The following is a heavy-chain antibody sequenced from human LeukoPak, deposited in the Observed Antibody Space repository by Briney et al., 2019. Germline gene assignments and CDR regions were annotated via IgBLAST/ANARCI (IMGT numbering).Heavy chain of an antibody. Sequence: PSETLSLTCTVSGGSISSSSYYWGWIRQPPGKGLEWIGNIYYSGSTNYNPSLKSRVTISVDTSKNQFSLELSSVTAADTAVYYCARDFGSGSYYTSTDWFDPWGQGTLVTVSS. CDR3: ARDFGSGSYYTSTDWFDP. CDR2: IYYSGST. V-gene: IGHV4-39*07. J-gene: IGHJ5*02. CDR1: GGSISSSSYY. D-gene: IGHD3-10*01.